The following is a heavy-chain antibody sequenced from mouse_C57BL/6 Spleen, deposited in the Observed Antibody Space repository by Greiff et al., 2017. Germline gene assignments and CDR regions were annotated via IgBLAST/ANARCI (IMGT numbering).Heavy chain of an antibody. D-gene: IGHD2-3*01. CDR2: IYPGSGNT. CDR1: GYSFTSYY. J-gene: IGHJ4*01. CDR3: ARYDGYYGAMDY. V-gene: IGHV1-66*01. Sequence: QVQLQQSGPELVKPGASVKISCKASGYSFTSYYIHWVKQRPGQGLEWIGWIYPGSGNTKYNEKFEGKATLTADTSSSTAYMQLSSLTSEDSAVYYCARYDGYYGAMDYWGQGTSVTVSS.